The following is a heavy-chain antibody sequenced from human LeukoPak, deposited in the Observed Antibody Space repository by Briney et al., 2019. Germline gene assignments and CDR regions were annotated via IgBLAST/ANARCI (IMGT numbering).Heavy chain of an antibody. CDR1: GFTFSSYS. D-gene: IGHD3-16*02. V-gene: IGHV3-48*01. Sequence: GGSLRLSCAASGFTFSSYSMNWVRQAPGKGLEWVSYIRSSSSTIYYADSVKGRFTISRDNAKNSLYLQMNSLRAEDTAVYYCAKDGLRLGELSLGYFDYWGQGTLVTVSS. CDR2: IRSSSSTI. CDR3: AKDGLRLGELSLGYFDY. J-gene: IGHJ4*02.